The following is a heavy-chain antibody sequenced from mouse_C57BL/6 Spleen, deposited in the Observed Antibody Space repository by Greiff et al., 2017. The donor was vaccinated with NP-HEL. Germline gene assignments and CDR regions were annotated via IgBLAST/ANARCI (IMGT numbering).Heavy chain of an antibody. Sequence: QVQLQQPGAELVMPGASVKLSCKASGYTFTSYWMHWVKQRPGQGLEWIGEIDPSDSYTNYNQKFKGKSTLTVAKSSSTAYMQLSSLTSEDSAVYYCARGDYEYASNFAYWGQGTLVTVSA. CDR2: IDPSDSYT. D-gene: IGHD2-4*01. CDR3: ARGDYEYASNFAY. CDR1: GYTFTSYW. J-gene: IGHJ3*01. V-gene: IGHV1-69*01.